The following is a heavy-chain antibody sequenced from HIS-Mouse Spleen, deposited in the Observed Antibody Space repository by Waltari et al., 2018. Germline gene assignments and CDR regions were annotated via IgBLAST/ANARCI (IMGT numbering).Heavy chain of an antibody. CDR2: ISYDGSNK. D-gene: IGHD5-12*01. CDR3: ARAGTLHIVATTFDY. J-gene: IGHJ4*02. Sequence: QVQLVESGGGVVQPGRSLSISGAASGFTFRSSAMHWVRQAPGKGVEWVAVISYDGSNKSYADSVKGRFTISRDNSKNTLYLQMNSLRAEDTAVYYCARAGTLHIVATTFDYWGQGTLVTVSS. CDR1: GFTFRSSA. V-gene: IGHV3-30*04.